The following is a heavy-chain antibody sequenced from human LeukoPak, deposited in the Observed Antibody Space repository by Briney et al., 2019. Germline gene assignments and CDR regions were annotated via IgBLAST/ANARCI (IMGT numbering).Heavy chain of an antibody. V-gene: IGHV3-21*01. CDR2: ISASPYI. CDR3: ARGGLSMQRRDLFDI. CDR1: GFTFSSYS. J-gene: IGHJ3*02. Sequence: GGSLRLSCAASGFTFSSYSMNWARQAPGKGLEWVSSISASPYIYYADSVKDRFTISRDDSKNSLYLQMNSLRSEDTAVYYCARGGLSMQRRDLFDIWGQGILVTVSS. D-gene: IGHD2/OR15-2a*01.